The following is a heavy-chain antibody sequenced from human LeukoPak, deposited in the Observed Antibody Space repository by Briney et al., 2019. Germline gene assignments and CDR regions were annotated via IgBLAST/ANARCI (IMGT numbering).Heavy chain of an antibody. CDR3: ARGDFWSGYYEYFQH. V-gene: IGHV1-2*02. J-gene: IGHJ1*01. CDR1: GYTFTGYY. Sequence: GASVKVSCKASGYTFTGYYMHWVRQAPGQGLEWMGWINPNSGGTNYAQKFQGRVTMTRDTSISTAYMELSRLRSDDTAVHYCARGDFWSGYYEYFQHWGQGTLVTVSS. CDR2: INPNSGGT. D-gene: IGHD3-3*01.